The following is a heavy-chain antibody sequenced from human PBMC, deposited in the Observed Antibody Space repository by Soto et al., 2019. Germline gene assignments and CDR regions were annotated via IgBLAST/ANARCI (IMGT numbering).Heavy chain of an antibody. J-gene: IGHJ5*02. Sequence: QVQLVQSGAEVKKPGASVKVSCTASGYTFTSYAMHWVRQAPGQRLEWMGWINAGNGNTQYSQKFQGRVTITRDTSARTAYMELSSLRSEETAVYYCARYTGQWLDPGWFDPWGQGTLVTVSS. V-gene: IGHV1-3*01. CDR1: GYTFTSYA. CDR2: INAGNGNT. CDR3: ARYTGQWLDPGWFDP. D-gene: IGHD6-19*01.